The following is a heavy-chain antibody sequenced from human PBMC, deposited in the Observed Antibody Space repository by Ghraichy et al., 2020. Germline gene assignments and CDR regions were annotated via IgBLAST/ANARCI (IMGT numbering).Heavy chain of an antibody. Sequence: SETLSPTCTVSGGSISSYYWSWIRQPPGKGLEWIGYIYYSGSTNYNPSLKSRVTISVDTSKNQFSLKLSSVTAADTAVYYCARESSGSYYAFWGQGTLVTVSS. CDR1: GGSISSYY. CDR3: ARESSGSYYAF. D-gene: IGHD1-26*01. J-gene: IGHJ4*02. V-gene: IGHV4-59*01. CDR2: IYYSGST.